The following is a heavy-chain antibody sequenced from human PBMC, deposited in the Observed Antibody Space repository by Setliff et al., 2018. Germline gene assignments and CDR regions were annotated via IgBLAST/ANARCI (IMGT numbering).Heavy chain of an antibody. CDR2: IYPGDYDT. V-gene: IGHV5-51*01. Sequence: PGASLKISCKASGYSFTSYWIAWVRQMPGKGLEWMGIIYPGDYDTRYSPPFQGQVTISAARSTRTAYLQWSSLKASDTAFYYCARSDYGDYFAWDSYGMDVWGQGTTVTVSS. CDR3: ARSDYGDYFAWDSYGMDV. J-gene: IGHJ6*02. CDR1: GYSFTSYW. D-gene: IGHD4-17*01.